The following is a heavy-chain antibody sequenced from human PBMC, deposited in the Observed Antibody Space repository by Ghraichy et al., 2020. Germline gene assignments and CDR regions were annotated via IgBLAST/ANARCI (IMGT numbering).Heavy chain of an antibody. CDR3: ARPIAAAGRDY. Sequence: SQTLSLTCAVYGRSFSGYYWSWIRQPPGKGLEWIGEINHSGSTNYNPSLKSRVTISVDTSKNQFSLKLSSVTAADTAVYYCARPIAAAGRDYWGQGTLVTVSS. CDR2: INHSGST. D-gene: IGHD6-13*01. J-gene: IGHJ4*02. V-gene: IGHV4-34*01. CDR1: GRSFSGYY.